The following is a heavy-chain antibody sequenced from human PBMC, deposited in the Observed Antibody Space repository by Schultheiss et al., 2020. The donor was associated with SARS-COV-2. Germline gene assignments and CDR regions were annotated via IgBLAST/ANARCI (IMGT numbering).Heavy chain of an antibody. V-gene: IGHV6-1*01. J-gene: IGHJ4*02. CDR1: GDGVSGNSAA. CDR2: TYYRSTWFT. CDR3: ARESRWLPSY. Sequence: SQTLSLTCAISGDGVSGNSAAWNWIRQSPSRGLEWLGRTYYRSTWFTDYAGSVRSRITINPDTSKNQFSLQLNSVTPEDTAVYYCARESRWLPSYWGQGTLVTVSS. D-gene: IGHD5-24*01.